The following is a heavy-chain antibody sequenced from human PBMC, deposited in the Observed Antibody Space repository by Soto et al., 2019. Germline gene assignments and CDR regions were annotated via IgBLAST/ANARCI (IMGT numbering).Heavy chain of an antibody. V-gene: IGHV1-69*06. Sequence: QVQLVQSGAEVKKPGSSVKVSCKASGGTFSSYAISWVRQAPGQGLEWMGGIIPIFGTANYAQKFQGRVTITADKSTSTAYMELSSLRSEDTAVYYCARHYYGSGSYPHYYYGMDVWGQGTTVTVSS. CDR1: GGTFSSYA. J-gene: IGHJ6*02. CDR3: ARHYYGSGSYPHYYYGMDV. D-gene: IGHD3-10*01. CDR2: IIPIFGTA.